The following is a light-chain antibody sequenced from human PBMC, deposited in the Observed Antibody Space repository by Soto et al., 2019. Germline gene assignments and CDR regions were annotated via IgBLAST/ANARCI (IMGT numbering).Light chain of an antibody. CDR2: GAS. CDR1: QSVSGN. J-gene: IGKJ1*01. CDR3: QQYNNWPRT. Sequence: EIVMTQSPATLSVSPGERAILSCRASQSVSGNLAWYQQKPGQAPRLLIYGASTRATGIPARFSGSGSGTEFTLTISSLQSEDFAVYYCQQYNNWPRTFGQGTNVEIK. V-gene: IGKV3-15*01.